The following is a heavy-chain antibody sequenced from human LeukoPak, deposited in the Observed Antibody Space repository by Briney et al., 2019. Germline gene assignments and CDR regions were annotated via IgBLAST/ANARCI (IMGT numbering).Heavy chain of an antibody. CDR1: GYSFPTYW. V-gene: IGHV5-51*01. CDR3: ARHGEKQSDNWFDP. Sequence: GESLKISCKGSGYSFPTYWIGWVRQMPGKGLEWMGIIYPGDSDTRYSPSFQGHVTFSADKSISTAYLQWSSLKASDTAIYYCARHGEKQSDNWFDPWGQGTLVTVSS. D-gene: IGHD6-19*01. J-gene: IGHJ5*02. CDR2: IYPGDSDT.